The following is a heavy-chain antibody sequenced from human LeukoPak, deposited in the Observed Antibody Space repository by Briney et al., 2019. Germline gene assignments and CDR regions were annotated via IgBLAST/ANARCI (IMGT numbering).Heavy chain of an antibody. CDR3: AREGFIY. J-gene: IGHJ4*02. CDR1: GFTFSSYA. CDR2: ISYDGSNK. V-gene: IGHV3-30-3*01. Sequence: GGSLRLSCAASGFTFSSYAMHWVRQAPGKGLEWVAVISYDGSNKYYADSVKGRFTISRDNSKNTLYLQMNSLRAEDTAVYYCAREGFIYWGQGTLVTVSS.